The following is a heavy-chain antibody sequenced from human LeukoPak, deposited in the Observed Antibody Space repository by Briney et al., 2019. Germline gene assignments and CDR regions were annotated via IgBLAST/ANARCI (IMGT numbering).Heavy chain of an antibody. CDR2: IIPIFGTA. D-gene: IGHD4-17*01. V-gene: IGHV1-69*13. Sequence: SVKVSCKASGGTFSSYAISWVRQAPGQGLEWMGGIIPIFGTANYAQKFQGRVTITADESTSTAYMELSSLRSEDTAVYYCARGALNYGDYVLPNWFDPWGQGTLVIVSS. CDR1: GGTFSSYA. J-gene: IGHJ5*02. CDR3: ARGALNYGDYVLPNWFDP.